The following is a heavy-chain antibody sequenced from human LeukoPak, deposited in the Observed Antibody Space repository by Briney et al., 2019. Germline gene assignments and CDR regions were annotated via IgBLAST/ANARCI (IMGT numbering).Heavy chain of an antibody. V-gene: IGHV1-46*01. CDR1: GYTFTNSY. CDR3: ARDQEGFDY. J-gene: IGHJ4*02. Sequence: ASVKVSCKASGYTFTNSYLHWVRQAPGQGLEWMGMIYPRDGSTGYAQNFQGRVTVTRDTSMTAVHMELRGLRSEDTAVYYCARDQEGFDYWGQGTVVTVSS. CDR2: IYPRDGST.